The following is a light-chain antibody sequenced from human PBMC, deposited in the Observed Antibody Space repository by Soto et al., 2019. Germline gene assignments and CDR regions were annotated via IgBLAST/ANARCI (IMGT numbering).Light chain of an antibody. CDR1: QSVSSE. CDR3: QHRHN. CDR2: DAS. V-gene: IGKV3-11*01. Sequence: EIVLTQFPATLSLSPGERATLSCRASQSVSSEFAWYQQKPGQAPSLLIYDASNRATGIPARFSGTGSGTVFTLTISSLEPEDFALYYCQHRHNFGPGTKVDIK. J-gene: IGKJ3*01.